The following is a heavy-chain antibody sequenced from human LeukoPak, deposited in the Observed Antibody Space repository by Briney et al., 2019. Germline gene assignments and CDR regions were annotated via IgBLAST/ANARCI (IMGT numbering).Heavy chain of an antibody. CDR2: INPNSGGT. D-gene: IGHD4-23*01. CDR1: GYTFTSYG. CDR3: ARDQWVYGGNPRVVAFDI. J-gene: IGHJ3*02. V-gene: IGHV1-2*02. Sequence: GASVKVSCKASGYTFTSYGISWVRQAPGQGLEWMGWINPNSGGTNYAQKFQGRVTMTRDTSISTAYMELSRLRSDDTAVYYCARDQWVYGGNPRVVAFDIWGQGTMVTVSS.